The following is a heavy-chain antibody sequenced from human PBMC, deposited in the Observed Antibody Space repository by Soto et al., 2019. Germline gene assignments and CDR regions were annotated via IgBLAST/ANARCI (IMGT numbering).Heavy chain of an antibody. CDR2: IIPIFGTA. Sequence: QVQLVQSGAEVKKPGSSVKVSCKASGGTFSSYAISWVRQAPGQGLEWMGGIIPIFGTANYAQKFQGRATITADKSTSTAYMELSSLRSEDTAVYYCARGYSNDYYYYYYGMDVWGQGTTVTVSS. J-gene: IGHJ6*02. V-gene: IGHV1-69*06. CDR3: ARGYSNDYYYYYYGMDV. CDR1: GGTFSSYA. D-gene: IGHD4-4*01.